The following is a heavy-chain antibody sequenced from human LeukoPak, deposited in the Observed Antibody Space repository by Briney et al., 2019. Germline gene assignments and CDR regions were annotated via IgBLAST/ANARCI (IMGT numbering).Heavy chain of an antibody. V-gene: IGHV3-23*01. CDR2: ISGSGGST. CDR3: AKGGGWLYYFDY. CDR1: GFTFSSYV. J-gene: IGHJ4*02. Sequence: GGSLRLSCAASGFTFSSYVMSWVRQAPGKGLEWVSAISGSGGSTYYADSVKGRFTISRDNSKNTLYLQMNSLRAEDTAVYYCAKGGGWLYYFDYWGQGTLVTVSS. D-gene: IGHD4-23*01.